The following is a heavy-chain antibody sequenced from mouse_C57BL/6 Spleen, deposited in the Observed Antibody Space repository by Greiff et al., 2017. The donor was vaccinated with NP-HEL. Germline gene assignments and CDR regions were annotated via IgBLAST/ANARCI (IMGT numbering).Heavy chain of an antibody. D-gene: IGHD4-1*02. V-gene: IGHV1-50*01. Sequence: QVQLKQPGAELVKPGASVKLSCKASGYTFTSYWMQWVKQRPGQGLEWIGEIDPSDSYTNYNQKFKGKATLTVDTSSSTAYMQLSCLTSEDSAVYYCARRGQLYWYFDVWGTGTTVTVSS. CDR2: IDPSDSYT. CDR3: ARRGQLYWYFDV. J-gene: IGHJ1*03. CDR1: GYTFTSYW.